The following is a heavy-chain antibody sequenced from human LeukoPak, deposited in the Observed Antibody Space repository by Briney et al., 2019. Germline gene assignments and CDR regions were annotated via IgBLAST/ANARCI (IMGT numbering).Heavy chain of an antibody. CDR3: AREREFDGPMIRAPIDY. J-gene: IGHJ4*02. V-gene: IGHV3-11*04. CDR2: ISSSGSTI. CDR1: GFTFSDYY. D-gene: IGHD3-22*01. Sequence: PGGSLRLSCAASGFTFSDYYMSWIRQAPGKGLEWVSYISSSGSTIYYADSVKGRFTISRDNAKNSLYLQMNSLRAEDTAVYYGAREREFDGPMIRAPIDYWGQGTLVTVSS.